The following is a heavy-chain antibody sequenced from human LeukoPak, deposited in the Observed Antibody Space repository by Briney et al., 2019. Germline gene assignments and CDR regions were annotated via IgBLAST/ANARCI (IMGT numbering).Heavy chain of an antibody. V-gene: IGHV4-59*08. CDR3: ATYRSTSGYIDS. Sequence: SETLSLTCSVSGGSISSNYWSWFRQPPGKGLEWIGYIYYSGSTTYNPSLKSRVTISVDTSKTQFSLKLTSVTAADTAVYYCATYRSTSGYIDSWGQETLVTVSS. CDR2: IYYSGST. J-gene: IGHJ4*02. CDR1: GGSISSNY. D-gene: IGHD3-22*01.